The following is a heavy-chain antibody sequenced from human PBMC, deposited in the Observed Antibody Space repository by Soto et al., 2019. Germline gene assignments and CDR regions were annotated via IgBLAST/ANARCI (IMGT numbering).Heavy chain of an antibody. CDR3: VRGSDPNNCGF. CDR2: VHPNGNI. Sequence: QVQLQESGPGLVKPSQTLSLTCTVSGASVSSGLYFWNWIRQLPGKGLQWLGHVHPNGNISYNPSLQSPFTMSMDTSNNQVSLQLNSVTVADTAVYYCVRGSDPNNCGFWGQGALVTVAS. D-gene: IGHD6-25*01. CDR1: GASVSSGLYF. J-gene: IGHJ4*02. V-gene: IGHV4-31*01.